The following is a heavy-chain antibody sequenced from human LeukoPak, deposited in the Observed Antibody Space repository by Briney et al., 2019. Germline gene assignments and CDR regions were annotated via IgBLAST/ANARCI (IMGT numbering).Heavy chain of an antibody. V-gene: IGHV3-23*01. Sequence: GGSLRLSCAASGFTFSSYAMNWVHQAPGKGLEWVSAISGSGGSTYYADSVKGRFTISRDNSKNTLYLQMNSLRAEDTAVYYCAKDAAAAGFAFDYWGQGTLVTVSS. CDR3: AKDAAAAGFAFDY. CDR2: ISGSGGST. CDR1: GFTFSSYA. D-gene: IGHD6-13*01. J-gene: IGHJ4*02.